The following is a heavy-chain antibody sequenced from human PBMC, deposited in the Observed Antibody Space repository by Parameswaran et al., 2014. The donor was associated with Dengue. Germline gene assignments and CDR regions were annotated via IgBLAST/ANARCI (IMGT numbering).Heavy chain of an antibody. D-gene: IGHD6-13*01. J-gene: IGHJ4*02. CDR2: IRSSGDST. V-gene: IGHV3-23*01. Sequence: WIRQPPGKGLEWVSGIRSSGDSTYYADSVKGRFTTSRDNSKNTLYLQMNSLRAEDTAVYYCAKVWYSSRSFDYWGQGILVTVSS. CDR3: AKVWYSSRSFDY.